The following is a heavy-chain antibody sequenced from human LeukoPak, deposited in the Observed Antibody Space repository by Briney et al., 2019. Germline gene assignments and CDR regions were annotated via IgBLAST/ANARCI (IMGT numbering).Heavy chain of an antibody. D-gene: IGHD3-22*01. CDR3: ARGPLPYYYDSSGYYYELDY. CDR1: GYTFTGYD. Sequence: ASVKVSCKASGYTFTGYDINWVRQATGQGLEWMGWMNPNSGNTGYAQKFQGRVTMTRNTSISTAYMELSSLRSEDTAVYHCARGPLPYYYDSSGYYYELDYWGQGTLVTVSS. J-gene: IGHJ4*02. V-gene: IGHV1-8*01. CDR2: MNPNSGNT.